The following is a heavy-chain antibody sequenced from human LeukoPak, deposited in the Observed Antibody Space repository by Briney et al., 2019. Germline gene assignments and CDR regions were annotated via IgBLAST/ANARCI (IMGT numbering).Heavy chain of an antibody. Sequence: GASVKVSCKASGYTFTSYYMHWVRQAPGQGLEWMGVINPSGGRTTYAKKFQGRVTMTRDTSTNTVYMELSSLRSEDAAVYYCERASWGGILDYWGQGTLVTVSS. J-gene: IGHJ4*02. CDR3: ERASWGGILDY. V-gene: IGHV1-46*01. CDR2: INPSGGRT. CDR1: GYTFTSYY. D-gene: IGHD3-16*01.